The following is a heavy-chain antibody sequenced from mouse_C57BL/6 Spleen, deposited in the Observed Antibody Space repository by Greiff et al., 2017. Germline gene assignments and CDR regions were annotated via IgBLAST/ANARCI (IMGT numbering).Heavy chain of an antibody. CDR3: ARSKHPSETDDY. CDR2: IYPGDGDT. Sequence: VQLQQSGPELVKPGASVKISCKASGYAFSSSWMNWVKQRPGKGLEWIGRIYPGDGDTNYNGKFKGKATLTADKSSSTAYMQLSSLTSEDSAVYFCARSKHPSETDDYWGQGTTLTVSS. CDR1: GYAFSSSW. J-gene: IGHJ2*01. V-gene: IGHV1-82*01.